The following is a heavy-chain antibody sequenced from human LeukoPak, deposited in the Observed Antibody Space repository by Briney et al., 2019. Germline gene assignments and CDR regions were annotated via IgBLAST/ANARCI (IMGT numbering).Heavy chain of an antibody. CDR1: GGSISSSSYY. Sequence: PSETLSLTCTVSGGSISSSSYYWGWIRQPPGKGLEWIGEINHSGSTNYNPSLKSRVTISVDTSKNQFSLRLNSVTAADTAVYYCARDRGREVAYYYGMDVWGQGTTVTVSS. CDR2: INHSGST. CDR3: ARDRGREVAYYYGMDV. J-gene: IGHJ6*02. V-gene: IGHV4-39*07. D-gene: IGHD3-10*01.